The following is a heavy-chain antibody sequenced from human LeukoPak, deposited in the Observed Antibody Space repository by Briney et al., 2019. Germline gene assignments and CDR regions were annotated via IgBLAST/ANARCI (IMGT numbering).Heavy chain of an antibody. D-gene: IGHD4-23*01. Sequence: PSETLSLTCTVSGGSISSGSYYWSWIRQPAGKGLEWIGRIYTSGSTNYNPSLKSRVTISVDTSKNQFSLKLSSVTAADTAVYYCVRHSDDYGGNSADYWGQGTLVTVSS. CDR2: IYTSGST. V-gene: IGHV4-61*02. CDR3: VRHSDDYGGNSADY. J-gene: IGHJ4*02. CDR1: GGSISSGSYY.